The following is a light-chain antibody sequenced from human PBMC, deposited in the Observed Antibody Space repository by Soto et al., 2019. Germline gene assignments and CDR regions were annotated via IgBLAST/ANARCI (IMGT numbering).Light chain of an antibody. CDR1: QGIRND. CDR3: QQDYNSTRT. CDR2: AAS. V-gene: IGKV1-6*01. J-gene: IGKJ1*01. Sequence: AIQITRSPSSLSASVGDRVTITCRASQGIRNDLGWYQQKPGKAPKLPIYAASNLQSGVPSRFSGSGSGTDFTLTISSLQPEDFATYYCQQDYNSTRTFGQGTKVDIK.